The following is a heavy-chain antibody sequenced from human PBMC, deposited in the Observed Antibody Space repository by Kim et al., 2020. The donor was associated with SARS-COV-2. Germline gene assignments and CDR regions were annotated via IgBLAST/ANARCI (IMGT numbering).Heavy chain of an antibody. Sequence: ASVKVSCKASGYTFTSYAMHWVRQAPGQRLEWMGWINAGNGNTKYSQKFQGRVTITRDTSASTAYMELSSLRSEDTAVYYCARYGDGYNSGGYYYYYGMDVWGQGTTVTVSS. V-gene: IGHV1-3*01. CDR3: ARYGDGYNSGGYYYYYGMDV. CDR2: INAGNGNT. J-gene: IGHJ6*02. CDR1: GYTFTSYA. D-gene: IGHD5-12*01.